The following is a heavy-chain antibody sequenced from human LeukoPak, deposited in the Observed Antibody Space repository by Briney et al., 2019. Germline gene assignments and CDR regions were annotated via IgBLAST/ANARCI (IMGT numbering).Heavy chain of an antibody. CDR2: ISSSGSAI. J-gene: IGHJ6*04. Sequence: GGSLRLSCAASRFTFSSYEMNWVRQAPGKGLEWVSYISSSGSAIYYADSVKGRFTISRDNAKNSLYLQMNSLRAEDTAVYYCARTYYYGSGTYGMDVWGRGTTVTVSS. CDR3: ARTYYYGSGTYGMDV. CDR1: RFTFSSYE. D-gene: IGHD3-10*01. V-gene: IGHV3-48*03.